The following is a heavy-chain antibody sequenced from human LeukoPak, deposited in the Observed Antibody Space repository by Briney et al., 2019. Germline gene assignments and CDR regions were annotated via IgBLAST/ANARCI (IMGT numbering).Heavy chain of an antibody. Sequence: GGSLRLSCAASGFTFNNYAMSWVRQAPGKGLEWVSAISASGGTTYYADSVKGRFTISRDNSENTLFLQMNSLRAEDTAVYYCAKGPREYCSSTSCPNWFDSWGQGTLVTVSS. V-gene: IGHV3-23*01. D-gene: IGHD2-2*01. CDR1: GFTFNNYA. CDR3: AKGPREYCSSTSCPNWFDS. J-gene: IGHJ5*01. CDR2: ISASGGTT.